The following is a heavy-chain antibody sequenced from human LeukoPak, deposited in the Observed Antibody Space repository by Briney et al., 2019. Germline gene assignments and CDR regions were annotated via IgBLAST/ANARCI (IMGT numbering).Heavy chain of an antibody. J-gene: IGHJ6*03. CDR3: ARAVQLERPPPLIGYYYMDV. CDR2: IYYSGST. D-gene: IGHD1-1*01. CDR1: GGSITSYY. Sequence: SETLSLTCTVSGGSITSYYWSWIRQPPGKGLEWIGYIYYSGSTNYNPSLKSRVTISGDTSKNQFSLKLSSVTAADTAVYYCARAVQLERPPPLIGYYYMDVWGKGTTVTVSS. V-gene: IGHV4-59*01.